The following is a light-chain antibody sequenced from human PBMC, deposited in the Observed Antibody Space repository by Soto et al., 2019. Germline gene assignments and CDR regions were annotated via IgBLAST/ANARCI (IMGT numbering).Light chain of an antibody. Sequence: ELVFTQSPGTLSLSPGQRATLSCRASQSVSSSNLAWYQQKPGQAPRLLIYGASTRATGIPARFSGSGSGTEFTLTISSLQSEDFAVYYCQQYNNWPLTFGGGTKVDIK. CDR1: QSVSSSN. J-gene: IGKJ4*01. CDR2: GAS. V-gene: IGKV3-15*01. CDR3: QQYNNWPLT.